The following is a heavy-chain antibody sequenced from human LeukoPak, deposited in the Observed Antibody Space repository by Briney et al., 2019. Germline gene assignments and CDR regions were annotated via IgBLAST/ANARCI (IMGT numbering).Heavy chain of an antibody. Sequence: SETLSLTCTVSGGSISSYYWSWIRQPPGKGLEWIGYIYYSGSTSYNPSLKSRVTISVDTSKNQFSLKLSSVTAADTAVYYCARGIQRITIFGVGPEFDYWGQGTLVTVSS. CDR2: IYYSGST. J-gene: IGHJ4*02. D-gene: IGHD3-3*01. CDR1: GGSISSYY. CDR3: ARGIQRITIFGVGPEFDY. V-gene: IGHV4-59*01.